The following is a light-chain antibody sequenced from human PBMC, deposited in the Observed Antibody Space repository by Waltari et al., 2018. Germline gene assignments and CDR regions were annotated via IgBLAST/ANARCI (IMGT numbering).Light chain of an antibody. J-gene: IGLJ3*02. CDR2: NVS. V-gene: IGLV2-14*03. Sequence: QSALTQPASVSGSPGQSNTISCTGTTSDGGGYNSVSWYQQHPGKAPKLMIHNVSNRPSGVSNRFSGSKSGNTASLTISGLQAEDEAVYYCSSYTSTNTFGLFGGGTKLTVL. CDR1: TSDGGGYNS. CDR3: SSYTSTNTFGL.